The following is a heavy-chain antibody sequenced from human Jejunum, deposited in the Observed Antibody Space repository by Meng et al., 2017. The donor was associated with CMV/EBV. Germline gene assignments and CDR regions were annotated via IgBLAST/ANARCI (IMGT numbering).Heavy chain of an antibody. Sequence: SGVAVSSNFFSWVRQAPGKGLEWVSVIYSGGTTYYTESVNGRFTISRDGSKNMVYLQMNSLRPEDTAMYYCASTGDWTTAAQALDHWGQGTLVTVSS. J-gene: IGHJ4*02. CDR2: IYSGGTT. D-gene: IGHD2-2*01. V-gene: IGHV3-66*02. CDR3: ASTGDWTTAAQALDH. CDR1: GVAVSSNF.